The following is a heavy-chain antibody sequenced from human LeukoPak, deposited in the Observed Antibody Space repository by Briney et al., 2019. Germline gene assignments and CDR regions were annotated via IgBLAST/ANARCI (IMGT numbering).Heavy chain of an antibody. CDR1: GYSISSGYY. D-gene: IGHD2-2*01. V-gene: IGHV4-38-2*02. CDR3: ARHAGCSSTSCYFFDY. CDR2: IYHSGST. Sequence: SETLSLTCTVSGYSISSGYYWGWIRQPPGKGLEWIGSIYHSGSTYYNPSLKSRVTISVDTSKNQFSLKLSSVTAADTAVYYCARHAGCSSTSCYFFDYWGQGTLVTVSS. J-gene: IGHJ4*02.